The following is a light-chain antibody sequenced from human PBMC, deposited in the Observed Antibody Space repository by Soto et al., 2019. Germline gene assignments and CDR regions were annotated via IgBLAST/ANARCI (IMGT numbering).Light chain of an antibody. CDR1: QSLLHSNGYNY. CDR2: LGS. Sequence: IFMTQSPLSLPFTPGGPASISCISSQSLLHSNGYNYLDWYLQKPGQSPQLMIYLGSNRASGVHDRFSGSGSRKDFTMKISRVEAEDVGVYHRMKDIQTPPAFGGGNQVDIK. J-gene: IGKJ4*01. V-gene: IGKV2-28*01. CDR3: MKDIQTPPA.